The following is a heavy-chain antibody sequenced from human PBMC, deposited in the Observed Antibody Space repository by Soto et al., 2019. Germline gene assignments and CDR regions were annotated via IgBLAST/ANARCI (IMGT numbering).Heavy chain of an antibody. D-gene: IGHD6-13*01. CDR1: GYVFSSYG. V-gene: IGHV1-18*01. Sequence: QVQLVQSGAEVKKPGASVKVSCKASGYVFSSYGITWVRQAPGQGLEWMGWINAFNGDTNYAQKFQGRVTVTTDTSTDKAYMELRSLISDDTAVYYCASPGGISRNAFNLGGQGTMVTVSS. J-gene: IGHJ3*01. CDR3: ASPGGISRNAFNL. CDR2: INAFNGDT.